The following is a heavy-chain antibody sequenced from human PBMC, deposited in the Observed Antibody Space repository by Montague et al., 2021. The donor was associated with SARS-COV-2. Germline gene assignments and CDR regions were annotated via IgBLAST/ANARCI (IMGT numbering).Heavy chain of an antibody. V-gene: IGHV4-4*02. CDR3: ARGYRRITIFGVVIYDAFDI. Sequence: SETLSLTCAVSGGSISSSNWWSWVRQPPGKGLEWIGEIYHSGSTNYNPSLESRVTISVDKSKNQFSLKLSSVTAADTAVYYCARGYRRITIFGVVIYDAFDIWGQGTMVTVSS. D-gene: IGHD3-3*01. J-gene: IGHJ3*02. CDR1: GGSISSSNW. CDR2: IYHSGST.